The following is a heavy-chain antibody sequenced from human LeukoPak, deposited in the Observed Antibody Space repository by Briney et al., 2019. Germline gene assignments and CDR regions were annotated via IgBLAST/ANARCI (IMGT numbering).Heavy chain of an antibody. V-gene: IGHV3-48*01. CDR3: ARDSDLSEQWLPLGFDY. J-gene: IGHJ4*02. D-gene: IGHD6-19*01. CDR2: ISSSSTI. Sequence: GGSLRLSCAASGFTFSSYSMNWVRQAPGKGLEWVSYISSSSTIYYADSVKGRFTISRDNAKNSLYLQMNSLRAEDTAVYYCARDSDLSEQWLPLGFDYWGQGTLVTVSS. CDR1: GFTFSSYS.